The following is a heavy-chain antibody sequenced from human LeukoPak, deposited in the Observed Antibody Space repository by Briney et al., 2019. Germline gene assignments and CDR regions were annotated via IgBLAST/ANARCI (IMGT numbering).Heavy chain of an antibody. CDR2: IYYSGST. D-gene: IGHD4-17*01. V-gene: IGHV4-39*01. Sequence: SETLSLTCTVSGGSISSSSYYWGWIRQPPGKGLEWIGSIYYSGSTYYNPSLKSRVTISVDTSKNQFSLKLSSVTAADTAVYYCARLLPSTVTTLSHDAFDIWGQGTMVTVSS. CDR3: ARLLPSTVTTLSHDAFDI. CDR1: GGSISSSSYY. J-gene: IGHJ3*02.